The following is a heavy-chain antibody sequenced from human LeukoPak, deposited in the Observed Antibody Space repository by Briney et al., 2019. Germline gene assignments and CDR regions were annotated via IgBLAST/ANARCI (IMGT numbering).Heavy chain of an antibody. Sequence: ASVKVSCKASGGTFSSYAISWVRQAPGQGLEWMGGIIPIFGTANYAQKFQGRVTITTDESTSTAYMELSSLRSEDTAVYYCAREYSGSSRAPWFDPWGQGTLVTVSS. CDR3: AREYSGSSRAPWFDP. V-gene: IGHV1-69*05. CDR1: GGTFSSYA. CDR2: IIPIFGTA. D-gene: IGHD1-26*01. J-gene: IGHJ5*02.